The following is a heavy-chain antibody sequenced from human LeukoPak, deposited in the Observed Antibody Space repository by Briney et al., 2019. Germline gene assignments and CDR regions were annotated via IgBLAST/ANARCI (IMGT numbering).Heavy chain of an antibody. CDR1: GFTFSSYG. V-gene: IGHV3-30*18. J-gene: IGHJ4*02. D-gene: IGHD6-19*01. CDR2: ISYDGSNK. CDR3: AKDWGSGWYFDY. Sequence: GRSLRLSCAASGFTFSSYGMHWVRQAPGKGLEWVAVISYDGSNKYYADSVKGRFTISRDNSKNTLYLQMNSLRAEDTAVYYCAKDWGSGWYFDYWGQGTLVTVSS.